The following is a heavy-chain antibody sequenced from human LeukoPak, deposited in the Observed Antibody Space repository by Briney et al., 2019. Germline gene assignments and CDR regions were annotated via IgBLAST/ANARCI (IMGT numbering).Heavy chain of an antibody. D-gene: IGHD3-22*01. CDR2: VFHSGST. J-gene: IGHJ4*02. V-gene: IGHV4-59*01. CDR1: GDSISTYY. CDR3: ARAGNGYYPFDY. Sequence: SETLSLTCTVSGDSISTYYWSWIRQPPGKGLEWIGYVFHSGSTNYNPSLKSRVTISVDTSKNQFSLILTSVTAADTAVYCCARAGNGYYPFDYWGQGTLVTVSS.